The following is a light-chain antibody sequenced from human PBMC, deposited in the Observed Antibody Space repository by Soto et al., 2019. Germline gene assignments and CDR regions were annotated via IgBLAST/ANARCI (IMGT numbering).Light chain of an antibody. J-gene: IGKJ1*01. V-gene: IGKV3-15*01. CDR1: QSVDTL. CDR2: DAS. Sequence: VMTPSPGTLSVSPGERATLSCRASQSVDTLLAWYQQRPGQAPRLLISDASTRATGVSARFSGSGSGTEFTLTISSLQSEDSALYYCQQYQYWPPRTFGQGTKVEI. CDR3: QQYQYWPPRT.